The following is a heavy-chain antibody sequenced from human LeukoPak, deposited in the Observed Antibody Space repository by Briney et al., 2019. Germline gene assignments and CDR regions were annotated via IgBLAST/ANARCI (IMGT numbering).Heavy chain of an antibody. J-gene: IGHJ4*02. D-gene: IGHD3-22*01. CDR3: TTYYYDSSGHPYFDY. Sequence: GGSLRLSCAASGFTFSNAWMNWVRQAPGKGLEWVGRIKSKPDGGTTDYAAPVKGRFTISRDDSKSMLYLQMNSLTTEDTAVYYCTTYYYDSSGHPYFDYWGQGTLVTVSS. V-gene: IGHV3-15*07. CDR1: GFTFSNAW. CDR2: IKSKPDGGTT.